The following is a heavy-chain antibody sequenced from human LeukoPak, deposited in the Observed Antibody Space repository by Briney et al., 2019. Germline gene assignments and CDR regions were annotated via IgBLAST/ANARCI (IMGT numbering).Heavy chain of an antibody. D-gene: IGHD1-26*01. CDR2: INPNSGGT. CDR1: GYTFTDYY. J-gene: IGHJ4*02. V-gene: IGHV1-2*02. Sequence: GASVKVSCKASGYTFTDYYIHWVRQAPGQGLEWLGWINPNSGGTNYAQKLQGRVTMTRDTSIRTVYMEVSRLTSDDTAVYYCATMGATTFDRWGQGTLVTVSS. CDR3: ATMGATTFDR.